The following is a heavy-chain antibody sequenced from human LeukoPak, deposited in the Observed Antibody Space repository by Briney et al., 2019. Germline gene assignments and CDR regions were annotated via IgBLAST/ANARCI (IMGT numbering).Heavy chain of an antibody. V-gene: IGHV4-34*01. Sequence: SETLSLTCAVYGGSFSGYYWSWIRQPPGKGLEWIGEIDHSGSTNYNPSLKSRVTILVDTSKNQFSLKLSSVTAADTAVYYCATGGIAVAGTFDYWGQGTLVTVSS. D-gene: IGHD6-19*01. CDR3: ATGGIAVAGTFDY. J-gene: IGHJ4*02. CDR1: GGSFSGYY. CDR2: IDHSGST.